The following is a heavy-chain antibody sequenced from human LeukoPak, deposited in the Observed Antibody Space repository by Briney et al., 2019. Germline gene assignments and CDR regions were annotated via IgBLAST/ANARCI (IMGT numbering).Heavy chain of an antibody. J-gene: IGHJ6*03. V-gene: IGHV3-48*03. CDR2: ISSSGSTI. CDR1: GFTFSSYE. CDR3: AKERYYYMDV. Sequence: QSGGSLRLSCAASGFTFSSYEMNWVRQAPGKGLEWVSYISSSGSTIYYADSVKGRFTISRDNSKNTLYLQMNSLRAEDTAVYYCAKERYYYMDVWGKGTTVTISS.